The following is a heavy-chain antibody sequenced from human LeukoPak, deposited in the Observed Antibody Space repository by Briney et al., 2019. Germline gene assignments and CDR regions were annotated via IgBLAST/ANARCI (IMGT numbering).Heavy chain of an antibody. CDR1: GFTFSSYA. CDR3: AKSQDSSGYYYRNFDY. V-gene: IGHV3-23*01. CDR2: ISDGGGST. J-gene: IGHJ4*02. D-gene: IGHD3-22*01. Sequence: GGSLRLSCAASGFTFSSYAMSWVRQAPGKGLEWVSAISDGGGSTYYADSVKGRFTIFRDNSKNTLYLQMNSLRAEDTAVYYCAKSQDSSGYYYRNFDYWGQGTLVTVSS.